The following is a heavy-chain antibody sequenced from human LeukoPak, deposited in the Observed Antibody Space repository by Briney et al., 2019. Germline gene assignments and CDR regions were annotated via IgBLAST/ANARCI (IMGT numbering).Heavy chain of an antibody. J-gene: IGHJ4*02. CDR1: GYTFTDYY. Sequence: TSVKVSCKASGYTFTDYYMHWVREAPGQGLEWMGWINPNSGGTSYAQKFQGRVTMTSDTSISTAYMELSRLTSDDTAVYYCAREPVDTPMVTSFDYWGQGTLVTVST. V-gene: IGHV1-2*02. CDR2: INPNSGGT. D-gene: IGHD5-18*01. CDR3: AREPVDTPMVTSFDY.